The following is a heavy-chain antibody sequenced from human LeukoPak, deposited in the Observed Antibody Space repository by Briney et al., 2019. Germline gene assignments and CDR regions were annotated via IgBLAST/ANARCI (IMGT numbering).Heavy chain of an antibody. CDR1: GVSISSSSYY. J-gene: IGHJ6*03. V-gene: IGHV4-39*07. CDR3: XXXDSNGNYYYYMDV. CDR2: IYYSGST. D-gene: IGHD4-11*01. Sequence: PSETLSLTCTVSGVSISSSSYYWGWIRQPPGKGLEWIGSIYYSGSTYYNPSLKSRVTITLDTSKNQFSLKLSSVTAADTAVYXXXXXDSNGNYYYYMDVWGKGTTVTVSS.